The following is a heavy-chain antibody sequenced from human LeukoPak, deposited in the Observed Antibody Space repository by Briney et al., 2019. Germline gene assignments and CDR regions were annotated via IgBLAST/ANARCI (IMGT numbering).Heavy chain of an antibody. CDR3: ARRHSSGWYRDAFDI. Sequence: SETLSLTCTASGGSISSYYWSWIRQPPGKGLEWIGYIYYSGSTNYNPSLKSRVTISRDTSKNQFSLKPSSVTAADTAVYYCARRHSSGWYRDAFDIWGQGTMVTVSS. V-gene: IGHV4-59*01. CDR2: IYYSGST. J-gene: IGHJ3*02. CDR1: GGSISSYY. D-gene: IGHD6-19*01.